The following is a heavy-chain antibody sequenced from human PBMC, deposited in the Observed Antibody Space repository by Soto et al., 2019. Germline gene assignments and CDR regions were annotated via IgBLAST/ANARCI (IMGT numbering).Heavy chain of an antibody. Sequence: SLRLSCAASGFTFSSYGMHWVRQAPGKGLEWVAVIWYDGSNKYYADSVKGRFTISRDNSKNTLYLQMNSLRAEDTAVYYCAREPFTTAAAGTYWLDPWGEGALVTVSS. J-gene: IGHJ5*02. V-gene: IGHV3-33*01. CDR1: GFTFSSYG. CDR3: AREPFTTAAAGTYWLDP. D-gene: IGHD6-13*01. CDR2: IWYDGSNK.